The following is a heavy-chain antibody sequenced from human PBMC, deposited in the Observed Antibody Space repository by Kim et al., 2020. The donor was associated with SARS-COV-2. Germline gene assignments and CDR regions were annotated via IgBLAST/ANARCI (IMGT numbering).Heavy chain of an antibody. CDR1: GYSFSTYW. CDR2: IYPGDSDA. Sequence: GESLKISCQGSGYSFSTYWIGWLRQMPGKGLEWMGIIYPGDSDARYSTSFRGQVTISADKSISTAYLQWSSLKASDTAMYYCARDNNFGGYGADYFDYWGQGTLVAVSS. V-gene: IGHV5-51*06. J-gene: IGHJ4*02. D-gene: IGHD5-12*01. CDR3: ARDNNFGGYGADYFDY.